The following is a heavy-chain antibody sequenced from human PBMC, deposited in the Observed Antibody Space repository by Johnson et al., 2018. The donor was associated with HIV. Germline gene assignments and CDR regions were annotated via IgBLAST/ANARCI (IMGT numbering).Heavy chain of an antibody. CDR2: IDWNGYST. J-gene: IGHJ3*02. V-gene: IGHV3-20*04. CDR3: ALSGGAAAYDAFDI. D-gene: IGHD6-13*01. CDR1: GFTFDDYG. Sequence: VQLVESGGGVVRPGGSLRLSCAASGFTFDDYGMSWVRQAPGKGLEWVSGIDWNGYSTGHADSVKGRFTISRDNAKNSLYLQMNSLRAEDTALYYCALSGGAAAYDAFDIWGQGTMVTVSS.